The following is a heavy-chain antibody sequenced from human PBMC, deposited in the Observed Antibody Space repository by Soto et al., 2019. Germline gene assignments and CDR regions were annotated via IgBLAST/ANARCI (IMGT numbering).Heavy chain of an antibody. CDR2: ISGSGGSI. J-gene: IGHJ6*02. D-gene: IGHD1-1*01. V-gene: IGHV3-23*01. Sequence: EVQLLESGGGLVQPGGSLRLSCAASGFTFSTYAMNWVRQAPGNGLEWVSAISGSGGSIHYADSVKGRFTISRDNSQNTLYLHMNSLRHMDTPVYHCVKGYWKGDVWGQGTTVTVSS. CDR3: VKGYWKGDV. CDR1: GFTFSTYA.